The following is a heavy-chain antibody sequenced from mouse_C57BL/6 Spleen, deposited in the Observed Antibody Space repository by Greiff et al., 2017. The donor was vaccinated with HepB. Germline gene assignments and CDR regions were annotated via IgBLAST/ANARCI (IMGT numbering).Heavy chain of an antibody. V-gene: IGHV1-64*01. CDR1: GYTFTSYW. CDR2: IHPNSGST. Sequence: QVQLQQSGAELVKPGASVKLSCKASGYTFTSYWMHWVKQRPGQGLEWIGMIHPNSGSTNYNEKFKSKATLTVDKSSSTAYMQLSSLTSEDSAVYYCARGLFYDGYPFDYWGQGTTLTVSS. D-gene: IGHD2-3*01. CDR3: ARGLFYDGYPFDY. J-gene: IGHJ2*01.